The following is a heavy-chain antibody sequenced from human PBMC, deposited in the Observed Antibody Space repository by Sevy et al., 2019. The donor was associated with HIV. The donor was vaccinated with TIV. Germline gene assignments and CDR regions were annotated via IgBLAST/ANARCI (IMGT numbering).Heavy chain of an antibody. D-gene: IGHD3-10*01. CDR3: TRERRSSGNDY. J-gene: IGHJ4*01. CDR2: IWDEGINK. CDR1: GFAFSTYG. Sequence: GGSLRLSCTASGFAFSTYGMHWVRQAPGKGLEWVAIIWDEGINKDYAETVKGRFTISRDNSKNTLYLQMNSLRDDDTAVYNCTRERRSSGNDYWGQGTLVTVSS. V-gene: IGHV3-33*01.